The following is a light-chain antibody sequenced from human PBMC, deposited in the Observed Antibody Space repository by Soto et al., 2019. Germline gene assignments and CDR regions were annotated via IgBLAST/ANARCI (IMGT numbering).Light chain of an antibody. CDR2: EGS. Sequence: QSALTQPASVSGSPGQSITISCTGTTNDVVNFDLVSWYQQHPGKAPKLIIYEGSKRPSGISTRFSGSKSGNTASVTISGLQAEDEADYYCSSYTSGSVLFGGGTKVTVL. J-gene: IGLJ2*01. CDR3: SSYTSGSVL. V-gene: IGLV2-14*02. CDR1: TNDVVNFDL.